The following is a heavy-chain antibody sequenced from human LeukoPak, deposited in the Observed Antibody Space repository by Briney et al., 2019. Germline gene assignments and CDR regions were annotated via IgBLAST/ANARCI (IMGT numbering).Heavy chain of an antibody. Sequence: ASVKVSCKASGYTFTSYYMHWVRQAPGQGLEWMGIINPSGGSTSYAQKSQGRVTMTRDTSTSTVYMELSSLRSEDTAVYYCARAPNCSGGSCLRGYFDYWGQGTLVTVSS. V-gene: IGHV1-46*01. D-gene: IGHD2-15*01. J-gene: IGHJ4*02. CDR2: INPSGGST. CDR3: ARAPNCSGGSCLRGYFDY. CDR1: GYTFTSYY.